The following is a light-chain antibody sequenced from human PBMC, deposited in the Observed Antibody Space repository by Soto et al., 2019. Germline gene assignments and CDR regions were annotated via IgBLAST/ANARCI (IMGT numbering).Light chain of an antibody. J-gene: IGKJ4*01. CDR1: QGISSS. V-gene: IGKV1-8*01. CDR2: AAS. Sequence: AIRLTQSPSSFSASIGDRVTFTYRASQGISSSLAWCQQKPGKAPKLLIHAASTLQSGVPSRFSGSGSGTDFTLTISSLQPEDFATYYCQQLESYPSTFGGGTKVDIK. CDR3: QQLESYPST.